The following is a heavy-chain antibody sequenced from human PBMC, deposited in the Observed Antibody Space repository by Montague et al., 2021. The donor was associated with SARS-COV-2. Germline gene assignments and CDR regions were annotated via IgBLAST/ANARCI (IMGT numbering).Heavy chain of an antibody. CDR2: INQSGRT. CDR1: GGSFSGYY. D-gene: IGHD3-10*01. V-gene: IGHV4-34*01. Sequence: SETLSLTCAVYGGSFSGYYWSWIRQLPEKGLEWIGEINQSGRTNNNPSLKSRVIISVDTSKNQFSLKLSSVTAADTAVYYCARRGSSVWGVTVSAGLDYWGQGILVIVSS. J-gene: IGHJ4*02. CDR3: ARRGSSVWGVTVSAGLDY.